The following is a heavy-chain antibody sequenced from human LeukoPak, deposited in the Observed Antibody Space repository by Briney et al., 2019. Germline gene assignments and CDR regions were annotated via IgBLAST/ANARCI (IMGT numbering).Heavy chain of an antibody. J-gene: IGHJ6*02. V-gene: IGHV1-18*01. D-gene: IGHD6-19*01. CDR2: ISGYNGDT. Sequence: ASVKVSCKASGDTFTTYGITWVRQAPGQGLEWMGWISGYNGDTKYAQKLQGRVTMTRDTSTSTAYMELRRLRSDDTAVYYCATDSSGWFGDVWGQGTTVTVSS. CDR1: GDTFTTYG. CDR3: ATDSSGWFGDV.